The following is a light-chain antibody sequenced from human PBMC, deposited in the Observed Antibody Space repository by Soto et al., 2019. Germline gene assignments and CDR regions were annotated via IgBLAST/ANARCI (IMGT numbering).Light chain of an antibody. V-gene: IGKV3-11*01. CDR3: QQRNHWPPT. CDR1: QSVSSY. Sequence: EIVLTQSPATLSLSPGERATLSCRASQSVSSYLAWYQQKPGQAPRLLIYDASNRATGIPARFSGSGSGTDFTLTISSLEPEVFAVYYCQQRNHWPPTVGQGTKLEIK. CDR2: DAS. J-gene: IGKJ2*01.